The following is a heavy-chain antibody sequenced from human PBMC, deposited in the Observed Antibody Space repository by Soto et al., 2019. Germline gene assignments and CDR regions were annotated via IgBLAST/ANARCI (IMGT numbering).Heavy chain of an antibody. J-gene: IGHJ6*02. CDR2: VPGDGSRA. V-gene: IGHV3-74*01. CDR3: ERENWYSLDV. Sequence: EVQLVESGGGSVQPGGSLRLSCAASGFSFSSYFMAWVRQAPGEGLVSVSQVPGDGSRASYADSVRGRFTISRDNAKNTLYLQMDSLRDEDTAIYYCERENWYSLDVWGQGTTVTVSS. D-gene: IGHD1-26*01. CDR1: GFSFSSYF.